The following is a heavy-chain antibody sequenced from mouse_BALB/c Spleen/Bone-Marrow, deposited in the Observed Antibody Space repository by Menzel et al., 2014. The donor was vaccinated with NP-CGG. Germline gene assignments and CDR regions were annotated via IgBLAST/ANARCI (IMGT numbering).Heavy chain of an antibody. CDR3: AREGGYYGSLYAMDY. CDR2: INPYNDGT. Sequence: SGPELVKPGASVKMSCKASGCTFTSYVMHWVKQKPGQGLEWIGYINPYNDGTKYNEKFKGKATLTSDKSSSTAYMELSSLTSEDSAVYYCAREGGYYGSLYAMDYWGQGTSVTVSS. CDR1: GCTFTSYV. V-gene: IGHV1-14*01. D-gene: IGHD1-1*01. J-gene: IGHJ4*01.